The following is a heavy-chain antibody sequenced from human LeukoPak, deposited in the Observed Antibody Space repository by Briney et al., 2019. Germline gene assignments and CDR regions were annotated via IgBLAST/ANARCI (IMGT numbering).Heavy chain of an antibody. CDR2: MYTSGST. J-gene: IGHJ4*02. CDR1: GGSISSYY. CDR3: AKEKYYYDSSGYYYAPFDY. D-gene: IGHD3-22*01. Sequence: PSETLSLTCTVSGGSISSYYWSWIRQPAGKGLEWIGRMYTSGSTTYNPSLKSRVTMSADTSKNQFSLNLSSVTAADTAVYYCAKEKYYYDSSGYYYAPFDYWGQGTLVTVSS. V-gene: IGHV4-4*07.